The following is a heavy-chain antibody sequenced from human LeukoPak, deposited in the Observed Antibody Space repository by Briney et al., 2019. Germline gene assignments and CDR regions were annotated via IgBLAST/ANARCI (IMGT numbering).Heavy chain of an antibody. Sequence: PGGSLRLSCAASGFTFDDYGMSWVRQAPGKGLEWVSGINWNGGSTGYADSVKGRFTISRDNAKNSLYLQMNSLRAEDTALYYCARVFDSSSTSRFDFYYYYMDVWGKGTTVTVSS. CDR1: GFTFDDYG. D-gene: IGHD6-6*01. CDR3: ARVFDSSSTSRFDFYYYYMDV. V-gene: IGHV3-20*04. J-gene: IGHJ6*03. CDR2: INWNGGST.